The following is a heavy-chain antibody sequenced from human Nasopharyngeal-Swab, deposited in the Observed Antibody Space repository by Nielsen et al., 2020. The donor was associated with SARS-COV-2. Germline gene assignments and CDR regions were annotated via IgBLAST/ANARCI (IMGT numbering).Heavy chain of an antibody. J-gene: IGHJ6*02. Sequence: GGSLRLSCAASGFTFISYNMNWVRQAPGKGLEWVSYISSSSSTKYCADSVKGRFTISRDNAKNSLYLQMNSLRDEDTAVYYCAREMERSVPAAIAYYYYYNMDVWGQGTTVTVSS. D-gene: IGHD2-2*01. CDR2: ISSSSSTK. CDR3: AREMERSVPAAIAYYYYYNMDV. CDR1: GFTFISYN. V-gene: IGHV3-48*02.